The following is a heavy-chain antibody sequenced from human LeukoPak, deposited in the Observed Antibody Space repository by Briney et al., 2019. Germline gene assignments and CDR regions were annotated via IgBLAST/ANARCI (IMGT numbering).Heavy chain of an antibody. Sequence: PGGSLRLSCAASGFIFDDYAMHRVRQGPGKGLEWVSGISWASGDIGYADSVKGRFTISRDNAKSSLYLQMNSLRADDTALYYCAKDFYGTSSAAFDSWGQGTLVTVSS. CDR3: AKDFYGTSSAAFDS. CDR1: GFIFDDYA. D-gene: IGHD6-6*01. CDR2: ISWASGDI. J-gene: IGHJ4*02. V-gene: IGHV3-9*01.